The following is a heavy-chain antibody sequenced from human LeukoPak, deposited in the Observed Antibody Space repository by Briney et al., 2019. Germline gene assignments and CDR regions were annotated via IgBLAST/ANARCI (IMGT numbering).Heavy chain of an antibody. CDR1: GGSFSGYF. D-gene: IGHD5-24*01. V-gene: IGHV4-34*01. CDR3: AALHPTPRAFDS. Sequence: SETLSLTCAAYGGSFSGYFWSWIRQPPGKVLQWIGEIDHRATTNHNPSLNSRVTISVDTSKNQFSLKLSAVTAAHTAVHYCAALHPTPRAFDSCDQGTLVIVCS. CDR2: IDHRATT. J-gene: IGHJ3*02.